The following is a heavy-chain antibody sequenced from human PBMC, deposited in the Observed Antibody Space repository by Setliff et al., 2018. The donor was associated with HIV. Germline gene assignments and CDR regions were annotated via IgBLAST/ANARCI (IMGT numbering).Heavy chain of an antibody. CDR3: ARGNNDLESFDY. V-gene: IGHV4-4*07. CDR1: GDSLNTYY. J-gene: IGHJ4*02. CDR2: IYASGKT. Sequence: SETLSLTCNVSGDSLNTYYWSWIRRSAGKGLEWIGRIYASGKTNFNPSLKSRVRMSVDTSKNQFSLKLTSVTAADTAVYYCARGNNDLESFDYWGQGALVTVSS. D-gene: IGHD3-3*01.